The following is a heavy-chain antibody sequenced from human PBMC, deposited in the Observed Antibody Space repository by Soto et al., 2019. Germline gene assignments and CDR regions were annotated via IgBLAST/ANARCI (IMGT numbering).Heavy chain of an antibody. J-gene: IGHJ4*02. CDR1: SGSISTSNW. V-gene: IGHV4-4*02. D-gene: IGHD1-7*01. CDR3: AGQITGTNGFDY. CDR2: IYHSGST. Sequence: PSETLSLTCAVSSGSISTSNWWSWVRQPPGKGLEWIGEIYHSGSTNYNPSLKSRVTISVDKSENQFSLKLSSVTAADTAVYYCAGQITGTNGFDYWGQGTLVTVSS.